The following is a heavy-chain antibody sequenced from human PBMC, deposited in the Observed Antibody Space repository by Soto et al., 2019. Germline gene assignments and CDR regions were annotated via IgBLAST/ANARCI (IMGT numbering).Heavy chain of an antibody. D-gene: IGHD1-7*01. CDR1: GDSISNYY. V-gene: IGHV4-4*07. CDR2: IYTSGST. J-gene: IGHJ2*01. CDR3: ARRRPGGLELPHQDQYWYFDL. Sequence: QVQLQESGPGLVKPSETLSLTCTVSGDSISNYYWSWIRQPAGKGLEWIGRIYTSGSTNYNPSLKSRVTMSVDTSKNRFSLKLSSVTAADTAVYYCARRRPGGLELPHQDQYWYFDLWGRGTLVTVSS.